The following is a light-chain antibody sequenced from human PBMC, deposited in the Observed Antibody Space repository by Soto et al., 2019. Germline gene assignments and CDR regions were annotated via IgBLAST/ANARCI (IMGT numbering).Light chain of an antibody. CDR1: QSINSW. CDR2: KAS. CDR3: QQYTSYST. J-gene: IGKJ1*01. V-gene: IGKV1-5*03. Sequence: DIQMTQSPSTLSASVGDRVTITCRASQSINSWLAGYQQKPGRAPKLLIYKASNLESGVPSRFSGSGSGTEFTLTISSLQPDDFATYYCQQYTSYSTFGQGTKVEIK.